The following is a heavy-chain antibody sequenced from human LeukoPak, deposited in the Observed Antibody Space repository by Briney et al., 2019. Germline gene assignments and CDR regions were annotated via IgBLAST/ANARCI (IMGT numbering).Heavy chain of an antibody. CDR1: GFTFSGYV. V-gene: IGHV3-48*03. D-gene: IGHD3-3*01. Sequence: GGSLRLSCAASGFTFSGYVMNWVRPAPGKGLEWVSYISRSGTIISYADSVRSRLTISRDNAKNSLYLQMNSLRAEDTAVYYCARERDDYYFDYWGQGTLVTVSS. CDR2: ISRSGTII. CDR3: ARERDDYYFDY. J-gene: IGHJ4*02.